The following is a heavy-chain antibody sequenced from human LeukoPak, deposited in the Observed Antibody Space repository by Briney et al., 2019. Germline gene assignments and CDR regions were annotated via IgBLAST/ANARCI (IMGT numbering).Heavy chain of an antibody. J-gene: IGHJ6*03. CDR2: ISHRGST. CDR1: GYSISNGYY. V-gene: IGHV4-38-2*02. Sequence: PSETLSLTCTVSGYSISNGYYWGWIRQPPGKGLEWVGSISHRGSTYYNPSLKSRVTMSVDTSKNQLSLKLSSVTAADTAVYYCARVAGYGYYYMDVWGKGTTVTISS. D-gene: IGHD5-18*01. CDR3: ARVAGYGYYYMDV.